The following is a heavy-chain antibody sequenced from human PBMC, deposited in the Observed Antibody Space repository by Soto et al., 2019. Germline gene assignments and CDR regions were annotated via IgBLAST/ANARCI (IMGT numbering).Heavy chain of an antibody. J-gene: IGHJ4*02. Sequence: GGFLRLSCAASCFTFNNAWLNGGRPAPEKGVEWVGRIKSKTDGGTTDYAAPVKGRFTISRDDSKNTLYLQMNSLKTEDTAVYYCTTDPPYVVPAASPVDYWGQGTLVTVSS. CDR1: CFTFNNAW. D-gene: IGHD2-2*01. CDR2: IKSKTDGGTT. V-gene: IGHV3-15*07. CDR3: TTDPPYVVPAASPVDY.